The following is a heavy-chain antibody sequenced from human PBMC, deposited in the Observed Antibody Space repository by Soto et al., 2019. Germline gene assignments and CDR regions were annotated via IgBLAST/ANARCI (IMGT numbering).Heavy chain of an antibody. J-gene: IGHJ4*02. V-gene: IGHV5-51*01. CDR2: IFPGDSDT. CDR3: ARAGTVAGTHFDY. D-gene: IGHD6-19*01. Sequence: PGESLKISCKGSGYSFTNYWIGWVRQKPGKGLEWMGTIFPGDSDTRYSPSFQGQVTISADRSTSTAYLQWSSLKASDTAMYYCARAGTVAGTHFDYWGQGTLVTGSS. CDR1: GYSFTNYW.